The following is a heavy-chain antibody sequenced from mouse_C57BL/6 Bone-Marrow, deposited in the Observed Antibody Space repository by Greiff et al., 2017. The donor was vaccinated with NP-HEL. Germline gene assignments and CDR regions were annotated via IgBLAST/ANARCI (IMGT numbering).Heavy chain of an antibody. V-gene: IGHV1-19*01. CDR3: ARRRDYSNPYYFDY. CDR2: INPYNGGT. D-gene: IGHD2-5*01. J-gene: IGHJ2*01. CDR1: GYTFTDYY. Sequence: VQLKQSGPVLVKPGASVKMSCKASGYTFTDYYMNWVKQSHGKSLEWIGVINPYNGGTSYNQKFKGKATLTVDKSSSTAYMELNSLTSEDSAVYYCARRRDYSNPYYFDYWGQGTTLTVSS.